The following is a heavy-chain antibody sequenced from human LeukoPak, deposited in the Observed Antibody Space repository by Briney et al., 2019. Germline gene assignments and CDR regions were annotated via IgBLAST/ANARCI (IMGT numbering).Heavy chain of an antibody. D-gene: IGHD6-13*01. CDR1: GFTFSSYA. CDR3: AKEGRIAAGTGDYFDY. V-gene: IGHV3-23*01. Sequence: GGSLRLSCAASGFTFSSYAMSWVRQAPGKGLEGVSGISANGDTTKYADSVKGRFTISRDNAKNTVLLQMNSLRADDTAVYYCAKEGRIAAGTGDYFDYCGQGTLVTVSS. J-gene: IGHJ4*02. CDR2: ISANGDTT.